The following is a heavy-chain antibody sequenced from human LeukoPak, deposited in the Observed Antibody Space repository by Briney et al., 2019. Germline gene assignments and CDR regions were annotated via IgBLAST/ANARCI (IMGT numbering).Heavy chain of an antibody. CDR1: GGTFSRYA. CDR2: IIPIFGTA. V-gene: IGHV1-69*13. J-gene: IGHJ4*02. CDR3: ARDNSDYGDYGVDY. Sequence: SVKVSCKASGGTFSRYAISWVRQAPGQGLEWMGGIIPIFGTANYAQKFQGRVTITADESTSTAYMELSSLRSEDTAVYYCARDNSDYGDYGVDYWGQGTLVTVSS. D-gene: IGHD4-17*01.